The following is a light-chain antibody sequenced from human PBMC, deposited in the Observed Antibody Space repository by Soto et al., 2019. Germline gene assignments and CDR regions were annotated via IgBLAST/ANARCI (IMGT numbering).Light chain of an antibody. CDR3: AAWDDSLNGYV. V-gene: IGLV1-44*01. Sequence: QSVLTQPPSASGTPGQRVTISCSGGSSNIRTNAVNWYQQLPGTAPKLLIYNNNQRPSGVPDRFSGSKSGTSASLAISGIQSEDEADYYCAAWDDSLNGYVFGTGTKVTVL. CDR1: SSNIRTNA. J-gene: IGLJ1*01. CDR2: NNN.